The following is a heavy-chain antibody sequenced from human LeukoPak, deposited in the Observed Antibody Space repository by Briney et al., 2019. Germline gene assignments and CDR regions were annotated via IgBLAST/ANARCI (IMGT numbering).Heavy chain of an antibody. CDR2: INRDESTT. CDR1: GFTFSSYW. D-gene: IGHD4-17*01. J-gene: IGHJ4*02. V-gene: IGHV3-74*01. Sequence: PAGSLRLSCAASGFTFSSYWMHWVRQAPGKGLVWVSRINRDESTTNYADSVKGRFAISRDNAKNTLYLQMNRLRAEDTAVYYCARGGGYGDYGAYWGQGTLVTVSS. CDR3: ARGGGYGDYGAY.